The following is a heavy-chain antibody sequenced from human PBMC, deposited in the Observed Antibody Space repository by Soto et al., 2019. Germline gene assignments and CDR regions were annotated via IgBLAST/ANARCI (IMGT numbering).Heavy chain of an antibody. V-gene: IGHV3-23*01. CDR3: AMGCSYAPFDT. CDR2: ISGSGDTT. D-gene: IGHD5-18*01. CDR1: GFTFSSYG. J-gene: IGHJ5*02. Sequence: PGGSLRLSCAASGFTFSSYGMSWVRQAPGKGLEWVSGISGSGDTTYYADSVKGRFTISRDNSKNTLYLQMNTLRAEDTAVYYCAMGCSYAPFDTWGQGILVTVSS.